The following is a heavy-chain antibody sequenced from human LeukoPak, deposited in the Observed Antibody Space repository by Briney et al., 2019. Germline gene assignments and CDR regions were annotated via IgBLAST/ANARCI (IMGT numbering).Heavy chain of an antibody. CDR2: IYSGGST. D-gene: IGHD5-24*01. J-gene: IGHJ4*02. Sequence: GGSLRLSCAASGFTVSINYMSWVRQAPGKGLEWVSVIYSGGSTYYADSVKGRFTISRDNSKNTLYLQMNSLRAEDTAVYYCARRGDGYNLYYFDYWGQGTLVTVSS. CDR3: ARRGDGYNLYYFDY. CDR1: GFTVSINY. V-gene: IGHV3-53*01.